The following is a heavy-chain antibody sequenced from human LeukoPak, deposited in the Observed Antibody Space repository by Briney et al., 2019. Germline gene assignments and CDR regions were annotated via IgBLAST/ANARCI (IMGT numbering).Heavy chain of an antibody. CDR2: INPNSGGT. J-gene: IGHJ4*02. CDR3: ARVAYYYDSSGYYNY. CDR1: GYTFTGYY. D-gene: IGHD3-22*01. Sequence: APVKVSCKASGYTFTGYYMHWVRQAPGQGLEWMGWINPNSGGTNYAQKFQGRVTMTRDTSISTAYMELGRLRSDDTAVYYCARVAYYYDSSGYYNYWGQGTLVTVSS. V-gene: IGHV1-2*02.